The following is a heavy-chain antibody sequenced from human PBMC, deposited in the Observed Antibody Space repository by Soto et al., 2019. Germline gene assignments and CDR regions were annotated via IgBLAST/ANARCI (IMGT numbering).Heavy chain of an antibody. J-gene: IGHJ5*02. CDR2: ISAYNGNT. CDR1: GYTFTSYG. CDR3: ARTGKPHIVATINKYNLFAP. V-gene: IGHV1-18*01. Sequence: GASVKVSCKASGYTFTSYGISWVRQAPGQGLEWMGWISAYNGNTNYAQKLQGRVTMTTDTSTSTAYMELRSLRSDDTAVYYCARTGKPHIVATINKYNLFAPWGQGTLVTVSS. D-gene: IGHD5-12*01.